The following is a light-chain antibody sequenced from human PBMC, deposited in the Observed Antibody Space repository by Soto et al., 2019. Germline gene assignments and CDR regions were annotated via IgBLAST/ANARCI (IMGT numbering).Light chain of an antibody. CDR3: QQTYSTPIT. Sequence: DIQMTQSPSSLSASVGDRVTITCRASQTISSYLNWYQQRPGKAPNLLIYASSSLQSGVPPRFSGSGSGTDFTLPISSLQPEDFATYYCQQTYSTPITFGQGTRLEI. CDR1: QTISSY. CDR2: ASS. J-gene: IGKJ5*01. V-gene: IGKV1-39*01.